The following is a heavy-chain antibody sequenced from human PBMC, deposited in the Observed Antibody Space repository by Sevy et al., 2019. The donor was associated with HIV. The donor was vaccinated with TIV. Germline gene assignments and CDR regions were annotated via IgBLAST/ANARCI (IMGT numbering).Heavy chain of an antibody. CDR2: ISAYNGNT. D-gene: IGHD1-26*01. CDR3: AGVMGATSWFDP. CDR1: GYTFTSYG. J-gene: IGHJ5*02. Sequence: ASVKVSCKASGYTFTSYGISWVRQAPGQGLEWMGWISAYNGNTNYAQKLQGRVTMTTDTSTSTAYMELRSLRSDDTAVYYWAGVMGATSWFDPWGQGTLVTVSS. V-gene: IGHV1-18*01.